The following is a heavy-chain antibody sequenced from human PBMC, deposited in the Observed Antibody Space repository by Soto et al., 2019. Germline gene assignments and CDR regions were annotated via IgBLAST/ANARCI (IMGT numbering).Heavy chain of an antibody. CDR2: ISGSGGTT. CDR1: GCTFENYA. CDR3: AKDSWAIFGVPAGEYYAMDV. V-gene: IGHV3-23*01. J-gene: IGHJ6*02. D-gene: IGHD3-3*01. Sequence: GGSLRLSCVASGCTFENYAMSWVRQAQGKGLESVSAISGSGGTTYYSDSVKGRFTISRDNSKNTVYLQMNDLRVEDAAEYFCAKDSWAIFGVPAGEYYAMDVWGQGPTVTVSS.